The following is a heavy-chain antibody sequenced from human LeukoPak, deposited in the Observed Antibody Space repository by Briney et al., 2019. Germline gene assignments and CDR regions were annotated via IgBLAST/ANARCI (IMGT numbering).Heavy chain of an antibody. Sequence: GGSLRLSCAASGFTFSSYAMSWVRQAPGKGLEWVSAISGSGGSTYYADSVKGRFTISRDNSKNTLYLQMNSLGAEDTAVYYCASGGANWNYNDYWGQGTLVTVSS. J-gene: IGHJ4*02. D-gene: IGHD1-20*01. CDR1: GFTFSSYA. CDR2: ISGSGGST. V-gene: IGHV3-23*01. CDR3: ASGGANWNYNDY.